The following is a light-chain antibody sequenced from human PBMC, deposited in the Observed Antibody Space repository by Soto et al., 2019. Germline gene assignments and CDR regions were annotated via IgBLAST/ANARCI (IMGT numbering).Light chain of an antibody. CDR1: QTVSNRY. Sequence: EIVLTQSPGTLSLSPGERATLSCRASQTVSNRYVAWYQQKPGQAPRLLIYGASSRAIGVPDRFSGSGSGTDFTLTISRLEPEDFAVYYCQQYGSSPRVTFGPGAKVDIK. V-gene: IGKV3-20*01. CDR3: QQYGSSPRVT. J-gene: IGKJ3*01. CDR2: GAS.